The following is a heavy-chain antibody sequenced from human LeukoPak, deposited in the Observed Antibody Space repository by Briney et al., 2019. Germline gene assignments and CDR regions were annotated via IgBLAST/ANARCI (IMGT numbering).Heavy chain of an antibody. V-gene: IGHV3-30-3*01. D-gene: IGHD2-2*01. J-gene: IGHJ6*02. Sequence: GGSLRLSCAASVFTFSSYAMHWVREAPGKGVEWGAVISYDGSNKYYAESVKGRGTISRDNSKSTLYLQMNSLRAEDTAVYYCAALKRYRSSTRCIAAAPSGMAVCGQGTTVTAPS. CDR1: VFTFSSYA. CDR2: ISYDGSNK. CDR3: AALKRYRSSTRCIAAAPSGMAV.